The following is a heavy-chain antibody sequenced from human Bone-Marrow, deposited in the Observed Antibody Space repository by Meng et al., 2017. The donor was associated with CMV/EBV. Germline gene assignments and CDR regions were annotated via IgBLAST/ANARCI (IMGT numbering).Heavy chain of an antibody. CDR2: ISGSGGST. D-gene: IGHD4-17*01. CDR3: AKDSRRGVTTSFDY. CDR1: GFTFSSYA. V-gene: IGHV3-23*01. J-gene: IGHJ4*02. Sequence: GAALNISCASSGFTFSSYAMSWVRQAPGKGLEWVSAISGSGGSTYYADSVKGRFTISRDNSKNTLYLQRNSLGAEDTAVYYCAKDSRRGVTTSFDYWGQGTLVTVAS.